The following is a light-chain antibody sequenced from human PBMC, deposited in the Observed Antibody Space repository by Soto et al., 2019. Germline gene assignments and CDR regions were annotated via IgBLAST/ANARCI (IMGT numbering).Light chain of an antibody. Sequence: DIQMTQSPSSLSASVGDRVTITCRASQSITNYLNWYQQKPGKAPELLIFAASSLQSGVPSRFSGSGSGTDFTLTISTLQPEDFATYYCQQSYSTPLYTFCQGTKLEI. CDR3: QQSYSTPLYT. V-gene: IGKV1-39*01. CDR1: QSITNY. CDR2: AAS. J-gene: IGKJ2*01.